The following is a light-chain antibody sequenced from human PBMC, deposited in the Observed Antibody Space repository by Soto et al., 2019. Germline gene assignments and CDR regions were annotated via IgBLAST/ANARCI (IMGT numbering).Light chain of an antibody. CDR2: DVT. CDR3: CSYGGYFWV. J-gene: IGLJ3*02. Sequence: QSVLTQPRSVSGSPGQSVTISCTGTSSDVGGYDYVSWFQHHPGKVPKLMIYDVTKRPSGVPDRFSASKSGNTASLTISGLQAEDEADYYCCSYGGYFWVFGGGTKHRP. CDR1: SSDVGGYDY. V-gene: IGLV2-11*01.